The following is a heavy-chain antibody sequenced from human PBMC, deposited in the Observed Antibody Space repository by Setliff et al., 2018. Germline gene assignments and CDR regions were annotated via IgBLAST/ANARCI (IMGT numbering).Heavy chain of an antibody. J-gene: IGHJ1*01. V-gene: IGHV4-59*02. CDR2: ISYSGIT. CDR1: GASVSSHY. Sequence: LPETLSLTCNVSGASVSSHYWDWIRQPPGKGLEWIGFISYSGITTYNVSLKSRVSISVDTSKNQLSLTLSSVTAADTAVYYCVREGYSEYFQDWGRGTLVTVSS. D-gene: IGHD1-1*01. CDR3: VREGYSEYFQD.